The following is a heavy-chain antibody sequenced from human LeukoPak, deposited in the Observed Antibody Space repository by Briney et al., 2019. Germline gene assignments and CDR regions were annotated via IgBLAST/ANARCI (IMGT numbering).Heavy chain of an antibody. J-gene: IGHJ6*02. CDR2: MYSGGST. D-gene: IGHD2-2*01. CDR1: GFTVSSNY. CDR3: AREQVVVGRGYYGMDV. Sequence: GGSLSLSCAASGFTVSSNYMNWARQAPGKGLECVSVMYSGGSTFYGDSVKGRFTISRDNSMNTLYLQMNSLRVDDTAVYYCAREQVVVGRGYYGMDVWGQGTTVTVSS. V-gene: IGHV3-66*01.